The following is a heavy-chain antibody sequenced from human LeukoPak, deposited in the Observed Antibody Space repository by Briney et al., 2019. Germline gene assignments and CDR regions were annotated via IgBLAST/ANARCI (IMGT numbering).Heavy chain of an antibody. V-gene: IGHV3-7*01. CDR3: ARESPSVDIAAAVY. J-gene: IGHJ4*02. CDR2: IKQDGSEK. D-gene: IGHD6-13*01. CDR1: GFIFSSYW. Sequence: PGGSLRLSCAASGFIFSSYWMSWVRQAPGKGLEWVANIKQDGSEKYYVDSVKGRFTISRDNAKKSLYLQMNSLRVEDTAVYYCARESPSVDIAAAVYWGQGTLVTVSS.